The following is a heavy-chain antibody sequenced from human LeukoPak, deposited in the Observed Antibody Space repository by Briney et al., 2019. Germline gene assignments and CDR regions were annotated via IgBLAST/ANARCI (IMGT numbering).Heavy chain of an antibody. V-gene: IGHV3-23*01. D-gene: IGHD4-11*01. CDR2: ISGSGTVT. Sequence: GGSLRLSCAASGFTVSNNYMSWVRQAPGKGLEWVSGISGSGTVTFYADSVKGLFTISRDNFKNTLYLQLNSLRAEDTAVYYCVKNGATVPLYYFDSWGLGTLVVVSS. J-gene: IGHJ4*02. CDR3: VKNGATVPLYYFDS. CDR1: GFTVSNNY.